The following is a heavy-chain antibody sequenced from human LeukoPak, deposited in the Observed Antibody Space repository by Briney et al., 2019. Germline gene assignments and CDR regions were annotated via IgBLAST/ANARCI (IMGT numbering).Heavy chain of an antibody. CDR1: GYTFTSYD. D-gene: IGHD1-26*01. CDR3: ALLTGEYYYYYGMDV. V-gene: IGHV1-8*01. J-gene: IGHJ6*02. CDR2: MNPNSGNT. Sequence: ASVKVSCKASGYTFTSYDINWVRQATGQGLEWMGRMNPNSGNTGYAQKFQGRVTMTRNTSISTAYMELSSLRSEDTAVYYCALLTGEYYYYYGMDVWGQGTTVTVSS.